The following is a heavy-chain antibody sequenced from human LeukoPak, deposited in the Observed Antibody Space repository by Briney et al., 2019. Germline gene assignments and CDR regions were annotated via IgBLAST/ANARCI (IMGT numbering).Heavy chain of an antibody. D-gene: IGHD3-3*01. CDR2: IKQDGSEK. Sequence: GGSLRLSCAASGFTFSSYWMSWVRQAPGKGLEWVANIKQDGSEKYYVDSVKGRFTISRDNAKNSLYLQMNSLRAEDTAVYYCARMRGFLEGTYFDYWGQGTLVTVSS. J-gene: IGHJ4*02. V-gene: IGHV3-7*01. CDR1: GFTFSSYW. CDR3: ARMRGFLEGTYFDY.